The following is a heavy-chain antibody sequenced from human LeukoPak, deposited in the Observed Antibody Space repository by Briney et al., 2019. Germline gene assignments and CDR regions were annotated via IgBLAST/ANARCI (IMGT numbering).Heavy chain of an antibody. J-gene: IGHJ3*02. Sequence: GGSLRLSCAASGFMFTTYGMNWVRQAPGKGLEWVSSISSSSSYIYYADSVKGRFTISRDNAKNSLYLQMNSLRAEDTALYYCARDHRPYYYDSSGYYLNAFDIWGQGTMVTVSS. D-gene: IGHD3-22*01. CDR2: ISSSSSYI. V-gene: IGHV3-21*04. CDR3: ARDHRPYYYDSSGYYLNAFDI. CDR1: GFMFTTYG.